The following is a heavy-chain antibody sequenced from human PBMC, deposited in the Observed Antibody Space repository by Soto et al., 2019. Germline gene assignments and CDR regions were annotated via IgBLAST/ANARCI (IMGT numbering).Heavy chain of an antibody. CDR2: ISSSGSTI. Sequence: EGSLRLSCAASGFTFSSYEMNWVRQAPGKGLEWVSYISSSGSTIYYADSVKGRFTISRDNAKNSLYLQMNSLRAEDTAVYYCARGSRSGSYYPYYFDYWGQGTLVTVSS. D-gene: IGHD3-10*01. CDR1: GFTFSSYE. J-gene: IGHJ4*02. V-gene: IGHV3-48*03. CDR3: ARGSRSGSYYPYYFDY.